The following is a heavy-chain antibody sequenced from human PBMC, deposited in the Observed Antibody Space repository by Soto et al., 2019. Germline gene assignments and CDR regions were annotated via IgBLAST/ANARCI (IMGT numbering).Heavy chain of an antibody. V-gene: IGHV1-3*01. J-gene: IGHJ4*02. CDR3: ARATYYSGSGSRYYFDY. Sequence: QVQLVQSGAEVKKPGASVKVSCKASGYTFTLHGIHWVRQAPGQRREWMGWINAGNENTRYSQSFQDRVTITRDTSASTAYMELRSLRSEDTAVYSCARATYYSGSGSRYYFDYWGQGTSVTVPS. CDR2: INAGNENT. CDR1: GYTFTLHG. D-gene: IGHD3-10*01.